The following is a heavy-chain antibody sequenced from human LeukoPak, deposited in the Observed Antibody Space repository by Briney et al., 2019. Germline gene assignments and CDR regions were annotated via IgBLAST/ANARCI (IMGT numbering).Heavy chain of an antibody. Sequence: GGSLRLSCAASGFTFSIYWMSWVRQAPGKGLEWVANIKQDGSERYYVDSVKGRFTLSRDNAKNSLYLQMNSLRAEDTAVYYCARDRPIGGLFDYWGQGTLVTVSS. CDR1: GFTFSIYW. CDR3: ARDRPIGGLFDY. V-gene: IGHV3-7*03. J-gene: IGHJ4*02. CDR2: IKQDGSER. D-gene: IGHD2-21*01.